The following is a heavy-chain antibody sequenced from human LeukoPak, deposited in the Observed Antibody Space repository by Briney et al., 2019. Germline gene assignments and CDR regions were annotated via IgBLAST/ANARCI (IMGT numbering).Heavy chain of an antibody. V-gene: IGHV1-18*01. CDR1: GYTFTSYG. CDR3: ARDKTYMPDQDAFDI. CDR2: ISPYNGNT. J-gene: IGHJ3*02. D-gene: IGHD2-2*01. Sequence: ASVKVSCKASGYTFTSYGISWVRQAPGQGLEWMGWISPYNGNTNYAQKLQGRVTMAADTSTSTAYMDLRSLSSDDTAVYYCARDKTYMPDQDAFDIWGQGTMVTVSS.